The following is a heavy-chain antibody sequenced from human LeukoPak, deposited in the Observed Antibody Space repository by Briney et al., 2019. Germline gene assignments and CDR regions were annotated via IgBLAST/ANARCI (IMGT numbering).Heavy chain of an antibody. CDR2: IYHSGST. D-gene: IGHD3-10*01. J-gene: IGHJ4*02. V-gene: IGHV4-38-2*01. CDR1: GYSISSGYY. CDR3: ASVRVLLWFGESSALPYFDC. Sequence: SETLSLTCAVSGYSISSGYYWGCIRQPPRKGLEWRGSIYHSGSTSYNPPLNSRVTILVDTTKTQFSLKLSSVTAADTAVYYCASVRVLLWFGESSALPYFDCWGQGTLVTASS.